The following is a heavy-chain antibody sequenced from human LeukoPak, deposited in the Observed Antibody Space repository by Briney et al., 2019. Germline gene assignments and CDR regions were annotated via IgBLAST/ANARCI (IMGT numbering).Heavy chain of an antibody. CDR1: GDSITSADYY. Sequence: PSLTLSLTCTVSGDSITSADYYWSWIRQPPGKGLEWIGYIYYSGGTYYNPSLKSRLTITISADTSKNQFSLNLSSVTAADTAVYYCATVTRWTYYFDYWGQGTLVTVSS. CDR2: IYYSGGT. J-gene: IGHJ4*02. D-gene: IGHD3/OR15-3a*01. V-gene: IGHV4-30-4*08. CDR3: ATVTRWTYYFDY.